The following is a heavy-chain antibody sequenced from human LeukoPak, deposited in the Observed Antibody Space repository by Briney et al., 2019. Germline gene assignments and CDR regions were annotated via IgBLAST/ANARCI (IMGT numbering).Heavy chain of an antibody. V-gene: IGHV3-21*01. J-gene: IGHJ5*02. Sequence: GGSLRLSCAASGFTFSSYSMNWVRQAPGKGLEWVSSISSSSSYIYYADSVKGRFTISRDNAKNSLYLQMNSLRAEDTAVYYCAGGRILYCSSTSCSPGPWGQGTLVTVSS. CDR2: ISSSSSYI. CDR3: AGGRILYCSSTSCSPGP. D-gene: IGHD2-2*01. CDR1: GFTFSSYS.